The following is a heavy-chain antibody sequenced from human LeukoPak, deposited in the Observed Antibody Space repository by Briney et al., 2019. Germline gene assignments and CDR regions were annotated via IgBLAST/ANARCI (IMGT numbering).Heavy chain of an antibody. D-gene: IGHD6-25*01. CDR2: ISGSGGGT. CDR3: TKASATVWPNYFDS. V-gene: IGHV3-23*01. CDR1: GCTFSSYA. J-gene: IGHJ4*02. Sequence: GGSLRLSCAASGCTFSSYAMSWVRHTSGKGLQWLSAISGSGGGTNYADSVKGRFTISRDNSKNILYLQMNSLRAEDTAIYYCTKASATVWPNYFDSWGQGTLVTVSS.